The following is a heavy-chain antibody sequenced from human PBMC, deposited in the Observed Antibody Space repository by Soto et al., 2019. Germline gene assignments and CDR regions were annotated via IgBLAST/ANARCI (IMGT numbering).Heavy chain of an antibody. Sequence: EEQLVESGGGLVEPGGSLRLSCAASGITFSNYYMNWIRQAPGKGLEWVSSISSSGSHKFYADSAQGRFTISRDNARNSLFLQMNSLRAEDTALYNSVGTYDSLDYWGQGTRVTVSS. CDR2: ISSSGSHK. J-gene: IGHJ4*02. CDR1: GITFSNYY. D-gene: IGHD3-22*01. V-gene: IGHV3-21*01. CDR3: VGTYDSLDY.